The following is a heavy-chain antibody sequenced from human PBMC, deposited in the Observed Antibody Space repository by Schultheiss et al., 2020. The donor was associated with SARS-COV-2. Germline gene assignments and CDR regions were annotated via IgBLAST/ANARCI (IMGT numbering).Heavy chain of an antibody. V-gene: IGHV1-18*01. D-gene: IGHD3-16*01. J-gene: IGHJ5*02. CDR2: ISAYNGNT. Sequence: ASVKVSCKASGYTFTSYGISWVRQAPGQGLEWMGWISAYNGNTNYAQKLQGRVTVTKDTSTSTVYMELRSLTSDDTAVYYCARVSYGSYNWFDPWGQGTLVTVSS. CDR1: GYTFTSYG. CDR3: ARVSYGSYNWFDP.